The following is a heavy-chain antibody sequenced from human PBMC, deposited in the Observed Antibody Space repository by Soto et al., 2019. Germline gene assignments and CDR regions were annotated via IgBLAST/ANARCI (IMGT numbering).Heavy chain of an antibody. J-gene: IGHJ4*02. Sequence: SETLSLTCFVSGGSISSNNYYWGWIRQPPGKGLEWIGSMSYSRSTYYNPSLKSRVTISVDTSKNLFSLKLTSVTAADTAVYYCARAPRYGDYYFDYWGQGTLVTVSS. CDR1: GGSISSNNYY. V-gene: IGHV4-39*07. D-gene: IGHD4-17*01. CDR3: ARAPRYGDYYFDY. CDR2: MSYSRST.